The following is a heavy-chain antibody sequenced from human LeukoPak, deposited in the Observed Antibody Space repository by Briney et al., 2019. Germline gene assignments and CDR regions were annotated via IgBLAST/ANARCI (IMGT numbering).Heavy chain of an antibody. CDR2: VSGRDISP. J-gene: IGHJ4*02. V-gene: IGHV3-23*01. D-gene: IGHD4-17*01. CDR3: AKASDYGDYTGFSN. CDR1: GLTFSNYA. Sequence: PGGSLRLSCAASGLTFSNYAMSWVRQAPGKGLEWVSTVSGRDISPYYADSVKGRFTISRDDSKNTLYLQLNSLRAEDTAVYYCAKASDYGDYTGFSNWGQGTLVTVSS.